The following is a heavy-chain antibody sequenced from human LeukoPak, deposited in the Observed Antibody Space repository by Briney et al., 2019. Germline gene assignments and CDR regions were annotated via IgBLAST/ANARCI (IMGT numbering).Heavy chain of an antibody. V-gene: IGHV1-2*02. Sequence: GASVKVSCKASGYTFTGYYMHWVRQAPGQGLEWVGWINPNSGGTNYAQKFQGRVTMTRDTSISTAYMELSRLRSDDTAVYYCARGKRYFDWLLPYNWFDPWGQGTLVTVSS. J-gene: IGHJ5*02. CDR2: INPNSGGT. CDR1: GYTFTGYY. D-gene: IGHD3-9*01. CDR3: ARGKRYFDWLLPYNWFDP.